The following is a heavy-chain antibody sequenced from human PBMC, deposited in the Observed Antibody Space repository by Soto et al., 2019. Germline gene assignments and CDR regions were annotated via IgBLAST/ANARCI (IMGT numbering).Heavy chain of an antibody. D-gene: IGHD6-6*01. CDR3: AGGLEQLVPFQH. CDR2: ISSSSSYI. J-gene: IGHJ1*01. Sequence: EVQLVESGGGLVKPGGSLRLSCAASGFTFSSYSMNWVRQAPGKGLEWVSSISSSSSYIYYADSVKGRFNISRDNAKNSLYLQMNSLRAEDTAVYYCAGGLEQLVPFQHWGQGTLVTVSS. V-gene: IGHV3-21*01. CDR1: GFTFSSYS.